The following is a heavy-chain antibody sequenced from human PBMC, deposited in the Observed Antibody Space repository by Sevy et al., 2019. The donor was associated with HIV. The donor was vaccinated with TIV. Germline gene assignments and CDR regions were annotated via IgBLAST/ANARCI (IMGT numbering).Heavy chain of an antibody. CDR3: ARDKGGGYYFDY. V-gene: IGHV4-31*03. CDR1: GASISSGGYF. Sequence: SETLSLTCTVSGASISSGGYFWSWIRQHPGKGLEWIGYINYSGTTYYNPSLKSRVTISLDTSKNQFSLDLNSVTVADTAVYYCARDKGGGYYFDYWGQGTLVTVSS. CDR2: INYSGTT. D-gene: IGHD3-22*01. J-gene: IGHJ4*02.